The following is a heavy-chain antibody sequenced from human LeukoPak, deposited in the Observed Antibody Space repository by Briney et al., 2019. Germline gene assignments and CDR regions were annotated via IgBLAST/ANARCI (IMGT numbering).Heavy chain of an antibody. D-gene: IGHD3-10*01. CDR1: GYTFTSYG. CDR2: ISAYNGNT. V-gene: IGHV1-18*04. CDR3: ARDVPLPYYGSGTPPFDY. Sequence: ASVKVSCKDSGYTFTSYGISWVRQAPGQGLEWMGWISAYNGNTNYAQKLQGRVTITTDTSTSTAYMELRSLRSDDTAVYYCARDVPLPYYGSGTPPFDYWGQGTLVTVSS. J-gene: IGHJ4*02.